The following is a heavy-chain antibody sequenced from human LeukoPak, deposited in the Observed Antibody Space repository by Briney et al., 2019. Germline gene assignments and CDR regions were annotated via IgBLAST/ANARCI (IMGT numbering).Heavy chain of an antibody. J-gene: IGHJ4*02. CDR1: GFTFSNNF. V-gene: IGHV3-23*01. D-gene: IGHD7-27*01. Sequence: GGSLRLSCAASGFTFSNNFMSWVRQAPGEGLEWVSGISKNGGTTYYADSVKGRFTISRDNSKNTLFLQINSLRADDTAVYYCAKDIHNWGSDYWGQGTLMTVSS. CDR2: ISKNGGTT. CDR3: AKDIHNWGSDY.